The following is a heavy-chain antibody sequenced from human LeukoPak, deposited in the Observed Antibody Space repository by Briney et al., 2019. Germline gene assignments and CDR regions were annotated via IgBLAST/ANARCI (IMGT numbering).Heavy chain of an antibody. CDR3: AREGSDCMSGPCQSGLDS. J-gene: IGHJ4*02. D-gene: IGHD3-3*01. CDR1: GYTFADFY. V-gene: IGHV1-2*02. CDR2: IYPNNGDT. Sequence: GTSVKVSCEASGYTFADFYMYWIRQAPGQGLEWMGWIYPNNGDTNYAQKFQARATMTWDTSINTAYLELGRLTSDDTAVYYCAREGSDCMSGPCQSGLDSWGQGTLVAVSS.